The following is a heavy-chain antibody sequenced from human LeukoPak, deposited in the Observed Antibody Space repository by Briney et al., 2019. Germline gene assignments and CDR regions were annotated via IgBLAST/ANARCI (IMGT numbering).Heavy chain of an antibody. D-gene: IGHD6-13*01. Sequence: SETLSLTCTVSGVSISSYYWSWVRQPPGKGLEWIGHIYYSGGANYNPSLKSRVTISLDTSRSQFSLKLSSVTAADTAVYYCARDGGYPLGAFDIWGLGTLVTVSS. CDR3: ARDGGYPLGAFDI. V-gene: IGHV4-59*01. J-gene: IGHJ3*02. CDR1: GVSISSYY. CDR2: IYYSGGA.